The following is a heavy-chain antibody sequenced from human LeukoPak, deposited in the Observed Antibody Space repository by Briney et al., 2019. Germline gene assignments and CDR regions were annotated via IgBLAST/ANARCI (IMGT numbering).Heavy chain of an antibody. J-gene: IGHJ5*02. CDR1: GYSFTSYW. V-gene: IGHV5-51*01. Sequence: GESLKISCKGSGYSFTSYWIGWVRQMPGKGLEWMGIIYPGDSDTRYSPSFQGQVTISADKSISTAYLQWSSLKASDTAMYYCARTIAATTTQFDPWGQGTLVTVSS. D-gene: IGHD6-6*01. CDR3: ARTIAATTTQFDP. CDR2: IYPGDSDT.